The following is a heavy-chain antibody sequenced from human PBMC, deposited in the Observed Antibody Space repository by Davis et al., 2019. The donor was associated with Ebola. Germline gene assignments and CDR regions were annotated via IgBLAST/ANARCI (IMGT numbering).Heavy chain of an antibody. V-gene: IGHV5-51*01. J-gene: IGHJ4*02. CDR2: IYPGDSDT. Sequence: PGGSLRLSYKGSGYSFTSYWIGWVRQMPGKGLEWMGIIYPGDSDTRYSPSFQGQVTISADKSISTAYLQWSSLKASDTAMYYCALTKTGYSSSWGYFDYWGQGTLVTVSS. CDR1: GYSFTSYW. CDR3: ALTKTGYSSSWGYFDY. D-gene: IGHD6-13*01.